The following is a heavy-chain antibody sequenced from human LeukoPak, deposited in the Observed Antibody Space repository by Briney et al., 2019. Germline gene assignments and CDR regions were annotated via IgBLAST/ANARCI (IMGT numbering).Heavy chain of an antibody. Sequence: ASVKVSSKASGGTFISYAISWVRQAPGQGLEWMGGIIPIFGTANYAQKFQSRVTITADESTSTAYMELSSLRSEDTAVYYCARDLCSSTSWYEGFDPWGQGTLVTVSS. J-gene: IGHJ5*02. CDR1: GGTFISYA. D-gene: IGHD2-2*01. V-gene: IGHV1-69*13. CDR2: IIPIFGTA. CDR3: ARDLCSSTSWYEGFDP.